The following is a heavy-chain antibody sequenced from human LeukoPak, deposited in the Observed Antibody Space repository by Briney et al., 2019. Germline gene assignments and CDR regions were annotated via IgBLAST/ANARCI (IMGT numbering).Heavy chain of an antibody. V-gene: IGHV3-21*01. Sequence: GGSLRLSCAASGFTFSSYSMNWVRQAPGKGLEWVSSISSSSSYIYYADSVKGRFTISRDNAKNSLCLQMNSLRAEDTAVYYCASVAWSGNFDYWGQGTLVTVSS. D-gene: IGHD3-3*01. CDR1: GFTFSSYS. J-gene: IGHJ4*02. CDR2: ISSSSSYI. CDR3: ASVAWSGNFDY.